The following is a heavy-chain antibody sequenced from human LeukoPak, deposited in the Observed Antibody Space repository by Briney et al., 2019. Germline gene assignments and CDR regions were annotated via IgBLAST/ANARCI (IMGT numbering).Heavy chain of an antibody. Sequence: PGGSLRLSCAASGFTFDDYAMHWVRQAPGKGLEWVSLIGGDGGSTYYADSVKGRFTISRDNSKNSLFLQRNSLRSDDTTLYYCVKEPHYYNRSGYFWRQGTLVTVSS. V-gene: IGHV3-43*02. CDR2: IGGDGGST. D-gene: IGHD3-22*01. CDR3: VKEPHYYNRSGYF. J-gene: IGHJ4*02. CDR1: GFTFDDYA.